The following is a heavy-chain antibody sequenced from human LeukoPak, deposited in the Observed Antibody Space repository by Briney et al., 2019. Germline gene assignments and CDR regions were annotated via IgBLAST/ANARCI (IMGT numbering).Heavy chain of an antibody. CDR3: ASEKHDFWSAHYYGMDV. CDR1: GYTFTGYY. D-gene: IGHD3-3*01. CDR2: INPNSGGT. V-gene: IGHV1-2*02. J-gene: IGHJ6*02. Sequence: ASVKVSCKASGYTFTGYYMHWVRQAPGQGLEWMGWINPNSGGTNYAQKFQGRVTMTRDTSISTAYMELRRLRSDDTAVYYCASEKHDFWSAHYYGMDVWGQGTTVTVSS.